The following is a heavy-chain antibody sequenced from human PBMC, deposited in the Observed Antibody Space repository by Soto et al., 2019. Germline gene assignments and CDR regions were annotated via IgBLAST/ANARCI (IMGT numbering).Heavy chain of an antibody. J-gene: IGHJ4*02. D-gene: IGHD3-22*01. Sequence: PGRSLRLSCAASGLTFGTYAMTWVRQAPGKGLEWVSVITTSGGSTYYADSVKGRFTISRDNSKNTLYLQMNSLRADDTAVYYCAKDRHYYDGWPYYFASWGQRVPVTVSS. V-gene: IGHV3-23*01. CDR2: ITTSGGST. CDR1: GLTFGTYA. CDR3: AKDRHYYDGWPYYFAS.